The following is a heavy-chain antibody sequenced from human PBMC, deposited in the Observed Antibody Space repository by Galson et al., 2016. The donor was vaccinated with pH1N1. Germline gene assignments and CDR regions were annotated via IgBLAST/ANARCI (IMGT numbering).Heavy chain of an antibody. Sequence: SVKVSCKASGGTFGSFGINWVRQAPGQGLEWMGGIIPIFNTAKYARYFQGRVTITADESTTTAYMELSSLRSDDTAVYFCAREDYYDTDLSDWYFDLWGRGTLLTVSS. CDR1: GGTFGSFG. CDR2: IIPIFNTA. CDR3: AREDYYDTDLSDWYFDL. D-gene: IGHD3-22*01. V-gene: IGHV1-69*13. J-gene: IGHJ2*01.